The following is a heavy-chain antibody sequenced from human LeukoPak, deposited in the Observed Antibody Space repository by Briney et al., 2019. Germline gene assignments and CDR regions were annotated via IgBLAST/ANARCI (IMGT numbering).Heavy chain of an antibody. D-gene: IGHD3-3*01. V-gene: IGHV4-59*01. J-gene: IGHJ3*02. CDR2: IYYAGST. Sequence: SETLSLTCTVSGGSITSYYWSWIRQPPGKGLEWIGYIYYAGSTNYNASLRSRVTISVDRSRNQFSLKLSSVTAADTAVYYCARERSGSEIFARSFDIWGQGTMVTV. CDR3: ARERSGSEIFARSFDI. CDR1: GGSITSYY.